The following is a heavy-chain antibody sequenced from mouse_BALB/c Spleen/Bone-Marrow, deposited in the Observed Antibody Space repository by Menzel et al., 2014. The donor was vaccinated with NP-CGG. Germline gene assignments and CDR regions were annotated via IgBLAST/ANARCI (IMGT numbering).Heavy chain of an antibody. J-gene: IGHJ3*01. CDR3: TRGRYEYTWFAY. D-gene: IGHD2-4*01. Sequence: LVESGAELVRPGTSVKMSCKAAGYTFTNYWIGWEKHRPGHGLEWIGDIYPGDNYTNYNEKFKGQATLPADTSSSTTYMQLSSLTSEDSAIYYCTRGRYEYTWFAYWGQGTLVTVSA. V-gene: IGHV1-63*02. CDR2: IYPGDNYT. CDR1: GYTFTNYW.